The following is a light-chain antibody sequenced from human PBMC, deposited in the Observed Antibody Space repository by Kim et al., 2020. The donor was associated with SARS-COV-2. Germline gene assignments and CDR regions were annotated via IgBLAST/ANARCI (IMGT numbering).Light chain of an antibody. CDR3: CSFTRSSTWV. CDR2: DVT. Sequence: GQSSTISCTGTSRDVGGYDYVSWYQQHPGKAPKLMIYDVTKRPSGISNRFSGSKSGNTASLTISGLQAEDEAEYYCCSFTRSSTWVFGGGTQLTVL. CDR1: SRDVGGYDY. V-gene: IGLV2-14*03. J-gene: IGLJ3*02.